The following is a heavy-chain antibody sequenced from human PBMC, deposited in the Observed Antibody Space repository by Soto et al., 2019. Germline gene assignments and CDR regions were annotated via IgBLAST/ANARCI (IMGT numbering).Heavy chain of an antibody. CDR3: ARDKGFNTMVRGVINWFDP. D-gene: IGHD3-10*01. CDR2: IIPIFGTA. Sequence: SVKVSCKASGGTFSSYAISWVRQAPGQGLEWMGGIIPIFGTANYAQKFQGRVTITADESTSTAYMELSSLRSEDTAVYYCARDKGFNTMVRGVINWFDPWGQGTLVTV. CDR1: GGTFSSYA. V-gene: IGHV1-69*13. J-gene: IGHJ5*02.